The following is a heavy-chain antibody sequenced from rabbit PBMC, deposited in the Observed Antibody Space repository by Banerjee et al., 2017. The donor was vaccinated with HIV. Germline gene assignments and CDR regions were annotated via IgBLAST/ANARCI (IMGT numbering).Heavy chain of an antibody. CDR2: IDAGGDTT. CDR1: GFSFSSDYD. Sequence: QQLVESGGGLVKPGASLTLTCKASGFSFSSDYDMCWVRQAPGKGLEWIGCIDAGGDTTAYATWAKGRFTISKTSSSTVTLQMTSLTVADTATYFCARSFNSGYNSLTLWGPGTLVTVS. J-gene: IGHJ6*01. D-gene: IGHD1-1*01. CDR3: ARSFNSGYNSLTL. V-gene: IGHV1S40*01.